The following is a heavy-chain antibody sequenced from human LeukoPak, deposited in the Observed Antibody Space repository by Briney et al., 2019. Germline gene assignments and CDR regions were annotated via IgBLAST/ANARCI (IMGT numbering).Heavy chain of an antibody. CDR2: IYYSGST. J-gene: IGHJ4*02. Sequence: SETLSLTCTVSGGSISSYYWSWIRQPPGKGLEWIGYIYYSGSTNYNPSLKSRVTISVDTSKNQFSLKLNSVTAADTAVYYCVRDRWLDFWGQGTLVTVSS. CDR1: GGSISSYY. CDR3: VRDRWLDF. D-gene: IGHD6-19*01. V-gene: IGHV4-59*01.